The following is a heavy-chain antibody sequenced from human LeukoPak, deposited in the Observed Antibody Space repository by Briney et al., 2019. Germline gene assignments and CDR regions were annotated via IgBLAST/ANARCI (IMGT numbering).Heavy chain of an antibody. D-gene: IGHD4-17*01. V-gene: IGHV3-23*01. Sequence: PGGSLRLSCAASGFSFSSHSMSWVRQAPGKGLEWVSGFSGSGGSPYYADSVKGRFTISRDNSKNTLYLQMNSLRAEDTAVYYCARARFETTVTTLVRKKDYYYYNMDVWGKGTTVTVSS. CDR1: GFSFSSHS. CDR3: ARARFETTVTTLVRKKDYYYYNMDV. CDR2: FSGSGGSP. J-gene: IGHJ6*03.